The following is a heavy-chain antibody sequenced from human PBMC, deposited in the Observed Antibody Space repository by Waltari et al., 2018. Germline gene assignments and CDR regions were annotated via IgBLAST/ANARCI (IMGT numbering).Heavy chain of an antibody. CDR2: IIPIFGTA. CDR3: ARAWRGYSGSYAPTYYFDY. Sequence: QVQLVQSGAEVKKPGSSVKVSCKASGGTFSSYAISWVRQAPGQGLEWMGGIIPIFGTANYAQKFQGRVTITADKSTSTAYMELSSLRSEDTAVYYCARAWRGYSGSYAPTYYFDYWGQGTLVTVSS. J-gene: IGHJ4*02. V-gene: IGHV1-69*14. CDR1: GGTFSSYA. D-gene: IGHD1-26*01.